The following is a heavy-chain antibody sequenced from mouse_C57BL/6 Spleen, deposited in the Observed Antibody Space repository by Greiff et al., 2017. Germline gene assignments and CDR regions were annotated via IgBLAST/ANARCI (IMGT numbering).Heavy chain of an antibody. D-gene: IGHD2-4*01. Sequence: QVQLQQSGAELVKPGASVKISCKASGYAFSSYWMNWVKQRPGKGLEWIGQIYPGDGDTNDNGKFKGKATLTADKSSSTAYMQLSSLTSEDSAVYFCARSVYYDYLGFAYWGQGTLVTVSA. J-gene: IGHJ3*01. CDR2: IYPGDGDT. CDR3: ARSVYYDYLGFAY. V-gene: IGHV1-80*01. CDR1: GYAFSSYW.